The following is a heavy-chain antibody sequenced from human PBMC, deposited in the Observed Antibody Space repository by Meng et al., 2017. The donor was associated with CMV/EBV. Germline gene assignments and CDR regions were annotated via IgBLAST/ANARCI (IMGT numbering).Heavy chain of an antibody. CDR3: ARGRYYDSSGYYDY. CDR2: ISSSGSTI. CDR1: GFTFSSYG. Sequence: GESLKISCAASGFTFSSYGMHWVRQAPGKGLEWVSYISSSGSTIYYADSVKGRFTISRDNAKNSLYLQMNSLRAEDTAVYYCARGRYYDSSGYYDYWGQGTLVTVSS. V-gene: IGHV3-48*04. J-gene: IGHJ4*02. D-gene: IGHD3-22*01.